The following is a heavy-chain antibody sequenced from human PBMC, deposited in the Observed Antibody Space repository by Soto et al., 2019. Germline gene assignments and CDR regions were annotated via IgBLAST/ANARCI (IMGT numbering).Heavy chain of an antibody. Sequence: PSETLSLTCTVSGVSISSYYWSWIRQPPGKGLEWIGYIYYSGSTNYNPSLKSRVTISVDTSKNQFSLKLSSVTAADTAVYYCAREGDYGVDYWGQGTLVTVSS. CDR2: IYYSGST. V-gene: IGHV4-59*01. CDR1: GVSISSYY. CDR3: AREGDYGVDY. D-gene: IGHD4-17*01. J-gene: IGHJ4*02.